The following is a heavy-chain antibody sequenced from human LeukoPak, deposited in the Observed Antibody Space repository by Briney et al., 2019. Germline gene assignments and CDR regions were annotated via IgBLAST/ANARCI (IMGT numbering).Heavy chain of an antibody. V-gene: IGHV3-33*01. D-gene: IGHD1-26*01. CDR2: IWYDGSNE. J-gene: IGHJ5*02. Sequence: GGSLRLSCAAAGFTFNTYGMHWVRQAPGKGLEWVAIIWYDGSNENYADSVKGRFTISRDNSKNTLYLQMNSLRAEDTAMYYCVRGSPLGATTNWLDPWGRGTLVTVSS. CDR3: VRGSPLGATTNWLDP. CDR1: GFTFNTYG.